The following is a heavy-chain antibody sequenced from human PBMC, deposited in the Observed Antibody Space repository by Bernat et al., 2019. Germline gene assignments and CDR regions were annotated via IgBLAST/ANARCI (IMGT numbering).Heavy chain of an antibody. D-gene: IGHD3-3*01. J-gene: IGHJ4*02. CDR3: AKPPFGVVNG. V-gene: IGHV3-23*01. CDR2: ISGSGGST. Sequence: EVQLLESVGGLVQPGGSLRLSCSASGFTFSSYAMSWVGQAPGKGLEWVSAISGSGGSTYYADSVKGRFTISSDDSKNTLYLRINSLGAEDTAVYYCAKPPFGVVNGWGQGTLVTVSS. CDR1: GFTFSSYA.